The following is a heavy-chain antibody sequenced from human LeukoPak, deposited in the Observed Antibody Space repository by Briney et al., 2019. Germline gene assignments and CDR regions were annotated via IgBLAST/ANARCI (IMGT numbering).Heavy chain of an antibody. CDR1: GFTFDDCA. J-gene: IGHJ4*02. CDR2: ISASTSYI. CDR3: ARDRGADY. Sequence: GGSLRLSCAASGFTFDDCAMNWVRQAPGKGLEWVSSISASTSYINYADSVKGRFTISRDNAENSLYLQMNSLRAEDTAVYYCARDRGADYWGQGTLVTVSS. D-gene: IGHD5-12*01. V-gene: IGHV3-21*01.